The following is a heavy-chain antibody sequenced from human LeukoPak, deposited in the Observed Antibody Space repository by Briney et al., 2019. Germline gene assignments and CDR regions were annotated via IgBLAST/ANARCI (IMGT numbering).Heavy chain of an antibody. V-gene: IGHV4-39*01. CDR3: ARVPYDILTGYPYYFDY. CDR2: MYYSGST. CDR1: GFTFRSFW. Sequence: LRLSCTASGFTFRSFWMSWVRQPPGEGLEWIGRMYYSGSTFYNPSLKSRVIISVDTSKNQFSLKLSSVTAADTAVYYCARVPYDILTGYPYYFDYWGQGALVTDCS. D-gene: IGHD3-9*01. J-gene: IGHJ4*02.